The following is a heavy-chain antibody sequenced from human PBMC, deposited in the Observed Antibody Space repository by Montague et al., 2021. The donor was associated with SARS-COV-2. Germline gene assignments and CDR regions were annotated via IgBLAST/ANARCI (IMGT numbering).Heavy chain of an antibody. CDR3: AKAHYYDSSGYDN. CDR1: GFTFGDYA. J-gene: IGHJ4*02. Sequence: SLRLSCAASGFTFGDYAMHWVRQAPGKGLEWVPVISWNSGSIGYADSVKGRFTISRDNAKNSLYLQMNSLRAEDTALYYCAKAHYYDSSGYDNWGQGTLVTVSS. D-gene: IGHD3-22*01. V-gene: IGHV3-9*01. CDR2: ISWNSGSI.